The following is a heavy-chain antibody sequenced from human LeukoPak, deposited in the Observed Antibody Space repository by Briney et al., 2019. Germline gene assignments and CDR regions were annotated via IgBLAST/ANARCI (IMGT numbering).Heavy chain of an antibody. J-gene: IGHJ3*02. Sequence: PSETLSLTCTVSGGSISSYYWSWIRQPPGKGLEWIGYIYYSGSTNYNPSLKSRVTISVDTSKNQFPLKLSSVTAADTAVYYCARPLRSCSGGSCYSGAFDIWGQGTMVTVSS. D-gene: IGHD2-15*01. CDR1: GGSISSYY. CDR2: IYYSGST. V-gene: IGHV4-59*08. CDR3: ARPLRSCSGGSCYSGAFDI.